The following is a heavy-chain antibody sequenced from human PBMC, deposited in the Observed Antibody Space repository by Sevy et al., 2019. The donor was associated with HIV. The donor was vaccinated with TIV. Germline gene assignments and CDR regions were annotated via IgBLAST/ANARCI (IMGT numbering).Heavy chain of an antibody. D-gene: IGHD3-10*01. V-gene: IGHV1-18*01. Sequence: ASVKVSCKASGYTFTSYGISWVRQAPGQGLEWMGWISAYNGNTNYAQKLQGRVTMTIDTSTSTAYMELRSLRSDDTAVYYCARDLATIWFGELLSPGAFDIWGQGTMVTVSS. J-gene: IGHJ3*02. CDR3: ARDLATIWFGELLSPGAFDI. CDR2: ISAYNGNT. CDR1: GYTFTSYG.